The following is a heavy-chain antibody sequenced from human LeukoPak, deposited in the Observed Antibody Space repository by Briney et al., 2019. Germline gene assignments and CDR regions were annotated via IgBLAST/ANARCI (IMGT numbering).Heavy chain of an antibody. V-gene: IGHV1-24*01. CDR2: FDPEDGET. CDR3: ATDTPNGVVVPAANRIDAFDI. J-gene: IGHJ3*02. Sequence: GASVKVSCKVSGYTLTELSMHWVRQAPGKGRERMGGFDPEDGETIYAQKFQGRVTMTEDTSTDTAYMELSSLRSEDTAVYYCATDTPNGVVVPAANRIDAFDIWGQGTMVTVSS. D-gene: IGHD2-2*01. CDR1: GYTLTELS.